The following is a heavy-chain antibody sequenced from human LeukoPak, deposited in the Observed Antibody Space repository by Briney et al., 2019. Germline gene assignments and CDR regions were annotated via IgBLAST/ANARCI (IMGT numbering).Heavy chain of an antibody. D-gene: IGHD4-23*01. J-gene: IGHJ3*02. Sequence: ASAKVSCTASTYTFTDYYMHWVRQAPGQGLGWMGWINPYSGGTNYAQKFQGRVTMTRDTSISTAYMELSRLRSDDTAVYYCARDLPDFSLRISSGGFDIWGQGTMVTVSS. CDR2: INPYSGGT. V-gene: IGHV1-2*02. CDR3: ARDLPDFSLRISSGGFDI. CDR1: TYTFTDYY.